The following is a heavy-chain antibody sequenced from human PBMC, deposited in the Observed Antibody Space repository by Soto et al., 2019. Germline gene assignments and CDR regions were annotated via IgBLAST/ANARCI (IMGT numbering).Heavy chain of an antibody. Sequence: QVQLEQSGAEVKKPGSSVKVSCKASGGTFRTAAISWVRQAPGQGLGGMGGIMPVFRTPDYAQKFQGRVTXTXDQXTNTAYMELSGLRSDDTAVYYCARDNDRPQLGGNYYYILDVWGQGTTITVSS. D-gene: IGHD2-8*01. CDR2: IMPVFRTP. CDR3: ARDNDRPQLGGNYYYILDV. J-gene: IGHJ6*02. CDR1: GGTFRTAA. V-gene: IGHV1-69*05.